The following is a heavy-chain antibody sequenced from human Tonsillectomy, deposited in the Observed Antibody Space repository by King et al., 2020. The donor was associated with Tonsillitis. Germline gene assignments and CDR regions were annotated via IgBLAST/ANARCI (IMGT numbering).Heavy chain of an antibody. V-gene: IGHV4-39*02. CDR1: GGFITSSSYY. D-gene: IGHD3-22*01. Sequence: QLQLQESGPGLVMPSETLSLTCTISGGFITSSSYYWGWIRQPPGKGLEWIGMIHYSGTTYSNPPLKSRVTISVDTSKKHFSLKLSSVTAADTAVYYCARSGGYYYITWGQGTLVTVSS. CDR2: IHYSGTT. J-gene: IGHJ5*02. CDR3: ARSGGYYYIT.